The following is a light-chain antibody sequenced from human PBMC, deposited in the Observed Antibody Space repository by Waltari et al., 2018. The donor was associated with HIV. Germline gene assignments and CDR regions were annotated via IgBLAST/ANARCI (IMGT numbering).Light chain of an antibody. CDR3: CSYAGSSTWV. J-gene: IGLJ3*02. CDR1: SSAVGGYNL. V-gene: IGLV2-23*02. CDR2: DVM. Sequence: QSALTQPASVSGSPGQSITISCTGTSSAVGGYNLVSWHQQHPGKAPKLLIHDVMKRPPGVSTRFSGSKSGNTASMTISGLQADDEADYYCCSYAGSSTWVFGGGTKLTVL.